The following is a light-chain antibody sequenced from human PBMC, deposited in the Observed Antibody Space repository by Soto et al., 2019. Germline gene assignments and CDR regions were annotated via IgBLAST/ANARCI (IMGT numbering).Light chain of an antibody. CDR3: SSYAGSTCFV. V-gene: IGLV2-8*01. CDR2: EVS. Sequence: QSVLTQPPSASGSPGQSVTISCTGTSSDVGGYNYVSWYQHHPGKAPKLVIYEVSKRPSGVPDRFSGSKSGNTASLTVSGLQAEDEADYYCSSYAGSTCFVFGTGTKVT. J-gene: IGLJ1*01. CDR1: SSDVGGYNY.